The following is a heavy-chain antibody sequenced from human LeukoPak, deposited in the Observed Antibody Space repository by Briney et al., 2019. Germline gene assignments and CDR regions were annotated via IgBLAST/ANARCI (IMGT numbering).Heavy chain of an antibody. J-gene: IGHJ6*03. CDR3: ASGGWYGGGYYYYYMDV. CDR1: GYSISSGYY. V-gene: IGHV4-38-2*01. Sequence: SETLSPTCAVSGYSISSGYYWGWIRQPPGKGLEWIGSIYHSGSTYYNPSLKSRVTISVDTSKNQFSLKLSSVTAADTAVYYCASGGWYGGGYYYYYMDVWGKGTTVTVSS. CDR2: IYHSGST. D-gene: IGHD6-19*01.